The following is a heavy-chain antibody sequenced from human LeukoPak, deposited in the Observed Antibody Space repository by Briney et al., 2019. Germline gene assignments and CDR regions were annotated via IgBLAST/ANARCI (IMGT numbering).Heavy chain of an antibody. Sequence: GGSLRLSCAASGFTFSSYWMSWVRQAPGKGLEWVANIKQDGSEKYYMDSVKGRFTISRDNAKNSLYLQMNSLRAEDTAVYYCARGIMITFGGVIVSYWFDPWGQGTLVTVSS. CDR1: GFTFSSYW. J-gene: IGHJ5*02. D-gene: IGHD3-16*02. V-gene: IGHV3-7*04. CDR3: ARGIMITFGGVIVSYWFDP. CDR2: IKQDGSEK.